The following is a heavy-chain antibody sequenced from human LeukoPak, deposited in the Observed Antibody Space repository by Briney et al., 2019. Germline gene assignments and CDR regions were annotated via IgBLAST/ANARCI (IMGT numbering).Heavy chain of an antibody. CDR3: ARPAIYGDYDSYGMDV. CDR2: FYYRGST. CDR1: GGSISSSSYY. V-gene: IGHV4-39*01. J-gene: IGHJ6*02. Sequence: SETLSLTCTVSGGSISSSSYYWGWIRQPPGRGLEWFGSFYYRGSTYYNPALKSRVTISVDTSKNQFSLKLSSVTAADTAVYYCARPAIYGDYDSYGMDVWGQGTTVTVSS. D-gene: IGHD4-17*01.